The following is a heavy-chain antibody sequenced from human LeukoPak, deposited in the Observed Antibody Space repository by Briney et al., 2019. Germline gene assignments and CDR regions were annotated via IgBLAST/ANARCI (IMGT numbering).Heavy chain of an antibody. Sequence: PGGSLRLSCAASGFTFSSYAMSWVRQALGKGLEWVSAISGSGGSTYYADSVKGRFTISRDNSKNTLYLQMNSLRAEDTAVYYCAKDHYSSGWYPTPFDYWGQGTLVTVSS. J-gene: IGHJ4*02. CDR3: AKDHYSSGWYPTPFDY. CDR1: GFTFSSYA. V-gene: IGHV3-23*01. D-gene: IGHD6-19*01. CDR2: ISGSGGST.